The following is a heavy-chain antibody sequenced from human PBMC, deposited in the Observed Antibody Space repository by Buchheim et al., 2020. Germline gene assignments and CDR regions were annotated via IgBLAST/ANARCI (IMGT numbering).Heavy chain of an antibody. CDR1: GYPSTSYD. V-gene: IGHV1-8*01. CDR2: MNPNSGRT. J-gene: IGHJ5*02. CDR3: AMSHMTAFDP. D-gene: IGHD2-21*01. Sequence: QVQLVQSGAEVKKPGASVKVSCKASGYPSTSYDINWVRQATGQGLEWVGWMNPNSGRTGYAQRFQGRVTMTRNTSISTAYLELSSLKSEDTAMYYCAMSHMTAFDPWGQGTL.